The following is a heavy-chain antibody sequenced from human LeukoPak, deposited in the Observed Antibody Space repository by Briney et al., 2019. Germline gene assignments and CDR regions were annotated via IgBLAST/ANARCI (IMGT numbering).Heavy chain of an antibody. D-gene: IGHD3-9*01. J-gene: IGHJ4*02. CDR3: ARVDWLPTFLDY. CDR2: ISSSSNYI. Sequence: SGGSLRLSCAASGFTFSSYSMNWVRQAPGKGLEWVSSISSSSNYIYYADSVKGRFTISRDNAKNSLYLQMNSLRAEDTAVYYCARVDWLPTFLDYWGQGTLVTVSS. V-gene: IGHV3-21*01. CDR1: GFTFSSYS.